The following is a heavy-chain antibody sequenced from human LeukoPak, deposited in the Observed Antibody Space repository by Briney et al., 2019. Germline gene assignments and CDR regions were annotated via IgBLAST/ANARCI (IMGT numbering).Heavy chain of an antibody. Sequence: ASVTVSCTASRYTFTNYYMHSVRQPPGQGLEWMGIINPSGSSTSYTQMLQGRDTMTRNTSTSTVYMEMSSLRAEDTGVYYCARDSSGEEGFYWGQGTLVTVSS. CDR2: INPSGSST. V-gene: IGHV1-46*01. D-gene: IGHD3-10*01. CDR1: RYTFTNYY. J-gene: IGHJ4*02. CDR3: ARDSSGEEGFY.